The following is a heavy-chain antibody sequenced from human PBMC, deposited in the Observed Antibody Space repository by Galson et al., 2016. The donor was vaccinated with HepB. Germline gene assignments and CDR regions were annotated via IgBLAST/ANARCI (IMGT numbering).Heavy chain of an antibody. CDR2: IKPSGGNT. Sequence: SVKVSCKASGYTFNTYNMHWVRQAPGQGLEWMGIIKPSGGNTISAQKFQDRITMTRDTSTSTVYMELISLRSEDTAVYYCARELDHSFYFDYWGQGTLLTVSS. V-gene: IGHV1-46*02. J-gene: IGHJ4*02. D-gene: IGHD1-14*01. CDR3: ARELDHSFYFDY. CDR1: GYTFNTYN.